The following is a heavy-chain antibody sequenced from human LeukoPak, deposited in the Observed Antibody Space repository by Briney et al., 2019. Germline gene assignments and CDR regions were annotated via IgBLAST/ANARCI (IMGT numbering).Heavy chain of an antibody. CDR1: GFRFNTFW. CDR2: IKQDGNEK. V-gene: IGHV3-7*01. CDR3: AREWYGDYYFDY. J-gene: IGHJ4*02. Sequence: GGSLRLSCAASGFRFNTFWMSWVRQAPGKGLEWVANIKQDGNEKYYADSVKGRFTISRDNGKNSLDLQMNSLRADDTAVYYCAREWYGDYYFDYWGQGTLVTVSS. D-gene: IGHD4-17*01.